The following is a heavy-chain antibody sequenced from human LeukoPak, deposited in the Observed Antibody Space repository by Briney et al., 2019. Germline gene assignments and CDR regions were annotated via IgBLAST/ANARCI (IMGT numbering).Heavy chain of an antibody. CDR3: AKDRPPGYCSSTSCPEENWFDP. CDR1: GFTFSAYA. J-gene: IGHJ5*02. D-gene: IGHD2-2*01. Sequence: PGGSLRLSCAASGFTFSAYAMSWVRQAPGKGLEWVSVISDNGGSIFYADSVKGRFTISRDNSKNTLYLQMSSLRAEDTAIYYCAKDRPPGYCSSTSCPEENWFDPWGQGTLVTVSS. V-gene: IGHV3-23*01. CDR2: ISDNGGSI.